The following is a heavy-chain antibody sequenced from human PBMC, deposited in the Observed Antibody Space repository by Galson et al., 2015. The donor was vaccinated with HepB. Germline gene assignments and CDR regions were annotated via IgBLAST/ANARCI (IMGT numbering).Heavy chain of an antibody. CDR2: IYTSGST. D-gene: IGHD6-13*01. CDR3: AREPAAAQGDWFDP. V-gene: IGHV4-4*07. Sequence: ETLSLTCTVSGGSISSYYWSWIRQPAGKGLEWIGRIYTSGSTNYNPSLKSRVTMSVDTSKNQFSLKLSSVTAADTAVYYCAREPAAAQGDWFDPWGQGTLVTVSS. CDR1: GGSISSYY. J-gene: IGHJ5*02.